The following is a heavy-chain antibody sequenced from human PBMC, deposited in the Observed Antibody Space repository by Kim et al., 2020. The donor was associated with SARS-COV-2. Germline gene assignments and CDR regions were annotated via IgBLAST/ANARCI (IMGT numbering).Heavy chain of an antibody. CDR1: GFTFTKVW. CDR3: TTDYERIGGLCDGETCDRVAL. Sequence: GGSLRLSCAASGFTFTKVWLSWVRQAPGKGLEWVGRIRSKVDGGTADYASPVKGRLTISRDDSKNTLSLQMNGLRAEDTAFYHCTTDYERIGGLCDGETCDRVALWGQGTLVTVSS. J-gene: IGHJ4*02. D-gene: IGHD3-16*01. CDR2: IRSKVDGGTA. V-gene: IGHV3-15*01.